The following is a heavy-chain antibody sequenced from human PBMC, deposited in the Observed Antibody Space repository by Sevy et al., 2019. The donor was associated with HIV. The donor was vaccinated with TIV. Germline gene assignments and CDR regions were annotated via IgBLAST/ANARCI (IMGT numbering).Heavy chain of an antibody. D-gene: IGHD6-13*01. CDR3: TTHAGIAAAGRVFDY. CDR1: GFTFSDHY. V-gene: IGHV3-72*01. CDR2: TRNKADGYTT. J-gene: IGHJ4*02. Sequence: GGSLRLSCAASGFTFSDHYMEWVRQAPGKGLEWIGRTRNKADGYTTEYAGSVKGRFTISRDDSKNSLYLQMNSLKTEDTAVYYCTTHAGIAAAGRVFDYWGQGTLVTVSS.